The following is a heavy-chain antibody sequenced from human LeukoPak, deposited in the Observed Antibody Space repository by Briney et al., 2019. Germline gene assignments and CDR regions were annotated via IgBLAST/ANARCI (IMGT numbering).Heavy chain of an antibody. CDR3: AKGGVNFDY. CDR2: ISISGGNT. V-gene: IGHV3-23*01. J-gene: IGHJ4*02. Sequence: GGSLRLSCAASGFTFSSYWMSWVRQAPGKGLEWVSTISISGGNTYYADSVKGRFTISRDNSNNTLYLQMNSLRAEDTAVYYCAKGGVNFDYWGQGTLVTVSS. CDR1: GFTFSSYW. D-gene: IGHD3-10*01.